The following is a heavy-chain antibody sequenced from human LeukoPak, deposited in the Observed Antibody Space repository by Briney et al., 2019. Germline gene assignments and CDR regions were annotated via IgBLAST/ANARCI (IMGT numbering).Heavy chain of an antibody. D-gene: IGHD2-15*01. J-gene: IGHJ6*02. V-gene: IGHV3-74*01. Sequence: PGGSLRLSCAASGFTFTTYWMHWVRQVPGKGLVWVSRIQTDASNTDYADSVKGRFTISRDNARNTLYLQMNSLRAEDTAVYYCARDLMIVVVVAATTPPRYGMDVWGQGTTVTVSS. CDR2: IQTDASNT. CDR1: GFTFTTYW. CDR3: ARDLMIVVVVAATTPPRYGMDV.